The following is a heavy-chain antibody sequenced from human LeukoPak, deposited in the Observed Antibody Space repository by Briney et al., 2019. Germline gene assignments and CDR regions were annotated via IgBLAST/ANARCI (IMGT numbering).Heavy chain of an antibody. CDR1: GYTLSELS. D-gene: IGHD6-13*01. CDR2: FDPEDGET. CDR3: ARVGGYSSSWDY. V-gene: IGHV1-24*01. J-gene: IGHJ4*02. Sequence: ASVKVSCKVSGYTLSELSIHWVRQAPGKGLEWMGGFDPEDGETLYAQNFQGRVTLTEDTSTDTVYMELRSLRSDDTAVYYCARVGGYSSSWDYWGQGTLVTVSS.